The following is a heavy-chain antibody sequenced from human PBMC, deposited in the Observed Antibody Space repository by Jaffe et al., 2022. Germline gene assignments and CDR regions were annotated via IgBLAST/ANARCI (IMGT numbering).Heavy chain of an antibody. J-gene: IGHJ4*03. V-gene: IGHV3-48*03. CDR1: GFSFSYYE. CDR2: ISAHGGETM. CDR3: ARDRWVSDWHPGSFDY. D-gene: IGHD6-19*01. Sequence: EVQLVESGGGLVQPGGSLRLACAASGFSFSYYEMNWVRQAPGKGLEWVSYISAHGGETMFYTDSVKGRFTISRDNAKNSLYLQMDSLRPEDTGVYFCARDRWVSDWHPGSFDYWGQGALVTVSS.